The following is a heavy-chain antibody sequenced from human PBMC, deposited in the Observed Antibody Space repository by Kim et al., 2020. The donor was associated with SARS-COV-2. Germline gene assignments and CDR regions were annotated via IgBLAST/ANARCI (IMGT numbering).Heavy chain of an antibody. J-gene: IGHJ6*02. D-gene: IGHD5-12*01. Sequence: VKGRLHISRDNAKNSLYLQMNSLRAEDTAVYYCARDRGYSGPYNYYYGMDVWGQGTTVTVSS. V-gene: IGHV3-11*06. CDR3: ARDRGYSGPYNYYYGMDV.